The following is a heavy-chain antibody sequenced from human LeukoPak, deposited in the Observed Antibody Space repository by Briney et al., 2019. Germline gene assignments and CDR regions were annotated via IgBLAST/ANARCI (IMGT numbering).Heavy chain of an antibody. CDR3: ARVSLVRGAPDYYFDY. Sequence: PSETLSLTCTVSGGSISSADYYWSWIRQRPGKGLEWIGYISYTGSTYYNPSLKSRVTMSVDTSKNQFSLKLSSVTAADTAVYYCARVSLVRGAPDYYFDYWGQGTLVTVSS. J-gene: IGHJ4*02. V-gene: IGHV4-30-4*08. D-gene: IGHD3-10*01. CDR2: ISYTGST. CDR1: GGSISSADYY.